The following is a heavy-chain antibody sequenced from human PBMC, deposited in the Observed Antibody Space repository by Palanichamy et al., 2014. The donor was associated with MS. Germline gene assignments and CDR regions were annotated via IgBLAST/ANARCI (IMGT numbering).Heavy chain of an antibody. J-gene: IGHJ6*02. CDR2: FHYSGYT. Sequence: QLQLRESGPGLVKPSETLSLTCSVSGDSISSSSYHWGWIRQPPGKGLEWIGSFHYSGYTYYNPSLKSRVTISVDTSKNQFSLRLSSVTAADTAVYHCARHVCSSTSCYGYYYYSGMDVWGQGTTVTVSS. D-gene: IGHD2-2*01. CDR3: ARHVCSSTSCYGYYYYSGMDV. CDR1: GDSISSSSYH. V-gene: IGHV4-39*01.